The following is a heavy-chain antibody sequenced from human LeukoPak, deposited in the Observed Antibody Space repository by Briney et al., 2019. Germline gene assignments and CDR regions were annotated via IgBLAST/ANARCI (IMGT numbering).Heavy chain of an antibody. CDR2: IWFEGSNK. CDR1: GFTFSSYG. CDR3: TRASGECSSELYFDR. V-gene: IGHV3-33*01. J-gene: IGHJ2*01. D-gene: IGHD2-2*01. Sequence: HPGGSLRLSCAASGFTFSSYGMHWVRQAPGKGLEWVADIWFEGSNKFYRDSVRGRFTESTDDSKNTLYMRMHSLGVEDTDMNVCTRASGECSSELYFDRWGRGTLVSASS.